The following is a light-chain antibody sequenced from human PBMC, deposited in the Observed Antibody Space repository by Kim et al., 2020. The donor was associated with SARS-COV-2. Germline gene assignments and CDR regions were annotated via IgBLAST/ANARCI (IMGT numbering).Light chain of an antibody. CDR2: DAS. V-gene: IGKV3-11*01. Sequence: EIVLTQSPATLSLSPGERATLSCRASQSVSSYLAWYQQKPGQAPRLLIYDASNRATGIPARFSGSGSGTDFTLTISSLEPEDFAVYYCQQRSNWPPYTFGQGTKLYI. J-gene: IGKJ2*01. CDR3: QQRSNWPPYT. CDR1: QSVSSY.